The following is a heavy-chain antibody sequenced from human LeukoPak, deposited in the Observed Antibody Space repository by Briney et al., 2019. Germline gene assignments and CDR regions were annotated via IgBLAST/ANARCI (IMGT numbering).Heavy chain of an antibody. V-gene: IGHV1-18*01. J-gene: IGHJ4*02. CDR2: ISAYNGNT. D-gene: IGHD4-17*01. Sequence: ASVKVSCKASGYTFTSYGISWVRRAPGQGLEWMGWISAYNGNTNYAQKLQGRVTMTTDTSTSTAYMELRSLRSDDTAVYYCAIDPTPSTVTTKGLHFDYWGQGTLVTVSS. CDR3: AIDPTPSTVTTKGLHFDY. CDR1: GYTFTSYG.